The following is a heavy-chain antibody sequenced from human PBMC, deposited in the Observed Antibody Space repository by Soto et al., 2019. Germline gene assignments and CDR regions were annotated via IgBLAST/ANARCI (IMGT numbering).Heavy chain of an antibody. Sequence: EVQLLESGGGLVQPGGSLRLSCAASGFTFSSYAMSWVRQAPGKGLEWVSAISGSGGSTYYADSVKGRFTISRNNSKNTLYLQMNSLRAEDTAVYYCAKAPVDYVWGSYDYWGQGTLVTVSS. CDR2: ISGSGGST. J-gene: IGHJ4*02. CDR3: AKAPVDYVWGSYDY. D-gene: IGHD3-16*01. V-gene: IGHV3-23*01. CDR1: GFTFSSYA.